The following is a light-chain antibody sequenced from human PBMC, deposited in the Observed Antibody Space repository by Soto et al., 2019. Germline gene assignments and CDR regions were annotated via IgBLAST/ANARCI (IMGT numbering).Light chain of an antibody. CDR1: SNVVGAYNF. CDR2: DVS. V-gene: IGLV2-8*01. J-gene: IGLJ1*01. Sequence: QSVLTQPPSACGSPGQSATISCAGTSNVVGAYNFVSWYQQHPGKAPKLMIYDVSKRPSGVPDRFSGSKSGNTASLTVSGFQAEEEADYYCLSYAGSKSCVFGGGTKVTV. CDR3: LSYAGSKSCV.